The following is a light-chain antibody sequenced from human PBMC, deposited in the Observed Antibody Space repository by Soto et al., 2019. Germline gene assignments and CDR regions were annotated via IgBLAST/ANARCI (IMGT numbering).Light chain of an antibody. CDR2: DAS. J-gene: IGKJ1*01. CDR3: QQRSNWPVT. Sequence: EIVLTQSPATLPLSPGERATLSCRASQSVSSYLAWYQQKPGQVPRLLIYDASSRATGIPARFSGSGSGTEFTLTISSLEPVDFAVYYCQQRSNWPVTFGQGTRVEIK. CDR1: QSVSSY. V-gene: IGKV3-11*01.